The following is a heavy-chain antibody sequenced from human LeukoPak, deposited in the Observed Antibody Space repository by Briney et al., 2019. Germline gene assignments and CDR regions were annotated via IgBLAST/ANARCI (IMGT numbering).Heavy chain of an antibody. D-gene: IGHD3-22*01. CDR1: GFTFSNAW. CDR3: TTDPDYYDSSGYQYYFDY. J-gene: IGHJ4*02. Sequence: GGSLRLSCAASGFTFSNAWMSWVRQAPGKGLEWVGRIKSKTDGGTTDYAAPVKGRFTISRDDSKNTLYLQMNSLKTEDTAVYYCTTDPDYYDSSGYQYYFDYWGQGTLVTVSS. CDR2: IKSKTDGGTT. V-gene: IGHV3-15*01.